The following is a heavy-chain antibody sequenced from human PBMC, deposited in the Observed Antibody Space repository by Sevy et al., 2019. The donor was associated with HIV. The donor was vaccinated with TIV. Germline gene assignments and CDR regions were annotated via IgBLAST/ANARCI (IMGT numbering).Heavy chain of an antibody. Sequence: SGPTLVKPTQTLTLTCTFSGFSLSTYGVGVGWIRQPPGKALECLAFVYWDDDKQYSPSLSDRLSVTKDTSKNQVVLTKTNMAHVDTATYYCAHRQGGDNLNSGNFDYWGQGTLVTVSS. CDR1: GFSLSTYGVG. D-gene: IGHD1-7*01. V-gene: IGHV2-5*02. CDR2: VYWDDDK. CDR3: AHRQGGDNLNSGNFDY. J-gene: IGHJ4*02.